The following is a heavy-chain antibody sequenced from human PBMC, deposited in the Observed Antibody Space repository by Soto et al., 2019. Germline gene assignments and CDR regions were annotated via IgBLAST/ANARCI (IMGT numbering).Heavy chain of an antibody. CDR2: NNPSGGST. J-gene: IGHJ4*02. CDR1: GYTFTSYY. Sequence: QVQLVQSGAEVKKPGASVKVSCKASGYTFTSYYMHWVRQAPGQGLEWMGINNPSGGSTSYAQKFPGKLTMTRDTSTSTVYMALSSLRSEDTAVHYCALYSAVLPAAKGGFDYWGQGTLVTVSS. D-gene: IGHD2-2*01. V-gene: IGHV1-46*03. CDR3: ALYSAVLPAAKGGFDY.